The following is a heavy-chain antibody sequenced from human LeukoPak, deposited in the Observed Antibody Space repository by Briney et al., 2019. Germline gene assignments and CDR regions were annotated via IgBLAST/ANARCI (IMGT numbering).Heavy chain of an antibody. V-gene: IGHV4-59*01. D-gene: IGHD4-17*01. CDR1: VGSINGYY. CDR3: ARVFRGAVTSNWFDP. Sequence: SETLSLTCTVSVGSINGYYWTWIRQPPGKGLEWIGYISDSGSTNYNPSLKSRVTMSVDSSNTKFSLRLNSVTAADTAVYYCARVFRGAVTSNWFDPWGQGTLVTVSS. CDR2: ISDSGST. J-gene: IGHJ5*02.